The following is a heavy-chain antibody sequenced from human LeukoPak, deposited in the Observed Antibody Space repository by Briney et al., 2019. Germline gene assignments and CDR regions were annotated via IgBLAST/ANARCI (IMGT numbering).Heavy chain of an antibody. V-gene: IGHV4-31*03. J-gene: IGHJ4*02. CDR2: IYYSGST. CDR3: ASDRSGYYY. CDR1: GGSISSSGYY. D-gene: IGHD3-22*01. Sequence: PSETLSLTCTASGGSISSSGYYWSWIRQHPGKGLEWIGYIYYSGSTYYNPSLKSRVTISVDTSKNQFSLKLSSVTAADTAVYYCASDRSGYYYWGQGTLVTVSS.